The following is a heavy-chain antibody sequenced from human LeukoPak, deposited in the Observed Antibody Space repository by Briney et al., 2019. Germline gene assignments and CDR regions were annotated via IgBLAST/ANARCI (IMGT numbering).Heavy chain of an antibody. J-gene: IGHJ4*02. CDR2: IYSGGST. D-gene: IGHD3-22*01. CDR3: ARDSYDSSGYSY. Sequence: PGGSLRLSCAASGFAFNTYAMHWFRQAPGKGLEWVSVIYSGGSTYYADSVKGRFTISRDNSKNTLYLQMNSLRAEDTAVYYCARDSYDSSGYSYWGQGTLVTVSS. V-gene: IGHV3-53*01. CDR1: GFAFNTYA.